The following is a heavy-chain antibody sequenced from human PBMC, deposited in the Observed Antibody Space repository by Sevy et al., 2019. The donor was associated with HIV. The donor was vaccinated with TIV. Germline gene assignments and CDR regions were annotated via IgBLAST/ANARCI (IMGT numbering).Heavy chain of an antibody. Sequence: GGSLRLSCAASGFTFSYFSMHWVRQAPGKGLEWVATISYDANNDHYADSVKGRFTISRDNSKNALHLQMNNLRADDTAVYFCALERLTSNVAEYFHNWGQGTLVTVSS. CDR3: ALERLTSNVAEYFHN. J-gene: IGHJ1*01. V-gene: IGHV3-30-3*01. D-gene: IGHD1-1*01. CDR1: GFTFSYFS. CDR2: ISYDANND.